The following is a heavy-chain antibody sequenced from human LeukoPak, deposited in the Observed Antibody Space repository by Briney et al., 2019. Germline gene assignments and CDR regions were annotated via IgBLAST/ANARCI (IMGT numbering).Heavy chain of an antibody. CDR2: INWNGGST. Sequence: EGSLRLSCAASGFTFDDYGMSWVRQAPGKGLEWVSGINWNGGSTGYADSVKGRFTISRDNAKNSLYLQMNSLRAEDTALYYCARDSGPAAMNYFDYWGQGTLVTVSS. D-gene: IGHD2-2*01. CDR3: ARDSGPAAMNYFDY. CDR1: GFTFDDYG. V-gene: IGHV3-20*04. J-gene: IGHJ4*02.